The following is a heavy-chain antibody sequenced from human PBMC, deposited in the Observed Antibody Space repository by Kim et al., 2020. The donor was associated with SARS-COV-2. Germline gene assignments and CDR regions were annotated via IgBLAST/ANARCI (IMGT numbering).Heavy chain of an antibody. D-gene: IGHD6-13*01. Sequence: GGSLRLSCAASGFTFSSYAMSGDRQAPGKGLEWVSIISGSGGSTYYADSVKGRFTISRDKSKNTLDMQMNSLRAEDTAVYYCAKGVCGVYSSSSTCSMD. CDR2: ISGSGGST. CDR3: AKGVCGVYSSSSTCSMD. J-gene: IGHJ6*01. CDR1: GFTFSSYA. V-gene: IGHV3-23*01.